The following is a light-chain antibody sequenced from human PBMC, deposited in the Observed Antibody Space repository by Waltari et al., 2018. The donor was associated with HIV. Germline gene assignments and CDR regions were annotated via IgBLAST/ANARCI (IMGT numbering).Light chain of an antibody. CDR3: GVYASSTTFGV. Sequence: QSALTQPASVSGSPGQSITISCTGTSSDIGTYNVVSWFQHHPGKAPKLMIYDDTKRPPGVSERFSGSKSGNTASLTISGLQGEDEADYYCGVYASSTTFGVFGTGTKVTVL. CDR2: DDT. J-gene: IGLJ1*01. CDR1: SSDIGTYNV. V-gene: IGLV2-23*02.